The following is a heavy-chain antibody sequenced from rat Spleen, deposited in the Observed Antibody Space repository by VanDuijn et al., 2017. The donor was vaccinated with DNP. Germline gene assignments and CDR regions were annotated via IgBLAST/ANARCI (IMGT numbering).Heavy chain of an antibody. V-gene: IGHV5S10*01. D-gene: IGHD1-2*01. CDR1: GFTFSDYA. CDR3: VTRNFDYNYFEY. J-gene: IGHJ2*01. Sequence: EVQVVESGGGLVQPGRSLKLSCAASGFTFSDYALAWVRQSPKKGLEWVATIVYDGNPTYYRDSVMGRFTISRDNAKTTLFLQMDSLRSEDTATYYCVTRNFDYNYFEYWGQGVIVTVSS. CDR2: IVYDGNPT.